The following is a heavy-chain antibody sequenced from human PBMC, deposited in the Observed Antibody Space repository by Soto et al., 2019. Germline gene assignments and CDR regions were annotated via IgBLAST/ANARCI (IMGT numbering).Heavy chain of an antibody. V-gene: IGHV1-8*02. CDR3: ARNLYNTGSFDH. CDR2: MTPISGDT. Sequence: QVQLVQSGAEVKKPGASVKVSCKASGYTFTNYDINWVRRATGQGLEWVGWMTPISGDTGYAQNFQGRVTMTRDTPRSTAYLELSSLTSEDTAVYYCARNLYNTGSFDHWGQGTLVTVSS. J-gene: IGHJ4*02. CDR1: GYTFTNYD. D-gene: IGHD3-10*01.